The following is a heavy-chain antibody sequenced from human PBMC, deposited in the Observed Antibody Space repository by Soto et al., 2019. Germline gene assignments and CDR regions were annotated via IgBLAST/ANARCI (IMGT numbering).Heavy chain of an antibody. Sequence: PGGSLRLSCAASGFTFTRYSMNWVRQAPGKGLEWVSSISSTTNYIYYGDSMKGRFTISRDNAKNSLYLEMNSLRAEDTAVYYRARESEDLTSNFDDWGQGTLVTVS. CDR1: GFTFTRYS. CDR3: ARESEDLTSNFDD. CDR2: ISSTTNYI. V-gene: IGHV3-21*06. J-gene: IGHJ4*02.